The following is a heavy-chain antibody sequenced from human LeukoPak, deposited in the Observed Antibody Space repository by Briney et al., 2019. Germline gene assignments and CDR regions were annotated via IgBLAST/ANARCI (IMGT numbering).Heavy chain of an antibody. D-gene: IGHD3-3*01. CDR1: GFTFSSYA. V-gene: IGHV3-23*01. J-gene: IGHJ5*02. CDR3: AKDNLVSFGVVTPNWFDP. Sequence: GGSLRLSCAASGFTFSSYAMSWVRQAPGKGLEWVSAISGSGGSTYYADSVKGRFTISRDNSKNTLYLQMNSLRAEDTAVYYCAKDNLVSFGVVTPNWFDPWGQGTLVTVSS. CDR2: ISGSGGST.